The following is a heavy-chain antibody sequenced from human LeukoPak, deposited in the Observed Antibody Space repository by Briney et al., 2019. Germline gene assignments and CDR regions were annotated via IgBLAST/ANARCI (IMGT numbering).Heavy chain of an antibody. CDR1: GFTFSSYA. J-gene: IGHJ1*01. Sequence: TGGSPRLSCAASGFTFSSYAMSWVRQAPGKGLEWVSAISGSGGSTYYADSVKGRFTISRDNSKNTLYLQMNSLRAEDTAVYYCAKDSRCSSTSCEYFQHWGQGTLVTVSS. V-gene: IGHV3-23*01. D-gene: IGHD2-2*01. CDR2: ISGSGGST. CDR3: AKDSRCSSTSCEYFQH.